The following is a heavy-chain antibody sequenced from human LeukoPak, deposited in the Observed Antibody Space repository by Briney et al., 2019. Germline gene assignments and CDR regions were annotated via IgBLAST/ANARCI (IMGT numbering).Heavy chain of an antibody. CDR2: ISSSGSTI. J-gene: IGHJ4*02. CDR1: GFTFSSYE. D-gene: IGHD3-10*01. CDR3: AKDHAGVEFGEFSHFDY. V-gene: IGHV3-48*03. Sequence: GGSLRLSCAASGFTFSSYEMNWVRQAPGKGLEWVSYISSSGSTIYYADSVKGRFTISRDNSKNTLYLQMNSLRAEDTAVYYCAKDHAGVEFGEFSHFDYWGQGTLVTVSS.